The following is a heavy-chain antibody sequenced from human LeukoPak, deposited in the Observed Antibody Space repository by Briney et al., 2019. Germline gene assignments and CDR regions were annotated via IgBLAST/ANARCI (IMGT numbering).Heavy chain of an antibody. Sequence: GGSLRLSCAASGFTFDDYAMSWVRQAPGKGLEWVSTISGGGDATYYADSMKGRFTISRDNSKNTLYLQMNSLRAEDTAVYYCARAPSGYDPSKFDYWGQGTLVTVSS. V-gene: IGHV3-23*01. CDR1: GFTFDDYA. CDR2: ISGGGDAT. J-gene: IGHJ4*02. D-gene: IGHD5-12*01. CDR3: ARAPSGYDPSKFDY.